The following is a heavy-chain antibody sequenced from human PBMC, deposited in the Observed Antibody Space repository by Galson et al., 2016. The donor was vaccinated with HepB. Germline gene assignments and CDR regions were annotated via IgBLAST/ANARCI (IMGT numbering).Heavy chain of an antibody. V-gene: IGHV3-7*01. CDR3: ARVGVIPYYYGMDV. CDR1: GFTSSSSW. J-gene: IGHJ6*01. Sequence: SLRLSCAASGFTSSSSWMRWARQAPGKGLEWLANIRKDGREKYYADSVKGRFTISRDNAKNTVYLQMNSLRVEDTAVYYCARVGVIPYYYGMDVWGQGTMVIVSS. D-gene: IGHD3-10*01. CDR2: IRKDGREK.